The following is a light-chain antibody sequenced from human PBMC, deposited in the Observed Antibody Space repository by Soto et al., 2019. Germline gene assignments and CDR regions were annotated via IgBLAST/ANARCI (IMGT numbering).Light chain of an antibody. CDR1: QSVGSN. Sequence: EIVMTQSPASLSVSPGDGATLSCRASQSVGSNVAWYQQKPGQGPRLLIHGASTRAVGVPARFSGSGSGTDLTLTISSLQSEDFAVYYCQQYHNWPPQYTFGQGTKLQIK. CDR2: GAS. CDR3: QQYHNWPPQYT. J-gene: IGKJ2*01. V-gene: IGKV3-15*01.